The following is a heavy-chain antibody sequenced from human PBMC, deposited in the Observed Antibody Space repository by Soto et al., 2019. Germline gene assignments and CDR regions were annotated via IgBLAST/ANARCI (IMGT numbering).Heavy chain of an antibody. D-gene: IGHD2-2*01. V-gene: IGHV1-18*01. J-gene: IGHJ4*02. Sequence: ASVKVSCRASGYTFTSYGISWVRQAPGQGLEWMGWISAYNGNTNYAQKLQGRVTISVDTSKNRFSLNLSSVTAADTAVYYCARLIHCFTTSCYFDYWAQGTLVTVSS. CDR1: GYTFTSYG. CDR3: ARLIHCFTTSCYFDY. CDR2: ISAYNGNT.